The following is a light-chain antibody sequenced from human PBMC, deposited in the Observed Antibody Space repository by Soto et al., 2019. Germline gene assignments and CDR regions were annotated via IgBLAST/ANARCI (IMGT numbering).Light chain of an antibody. V-gene: IGLV2-14*01. CDR3: SSFTSSTTYV. Sequence: LTQSASVSGSPGQSITISCPGTSSDVGNYNYVSWYQQHPGEVPKLIIFNVNNRPSGVSNRLSGSKSGNTASLTISGLQAEDEADYYCSSFTSSTTYVFGTGTKVTVL. J-gene: IGLJ1*01. CDR1: SSDVGNYNY. CDR2: NVN.